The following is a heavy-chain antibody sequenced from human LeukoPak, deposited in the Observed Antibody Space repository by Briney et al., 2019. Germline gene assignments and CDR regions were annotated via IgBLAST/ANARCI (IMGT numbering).Heavy chain of an antibody. CDR3: ARGSTHYDVLTGYHYYFDY. V-gene: IGHV3-20*04. CDR2: INWNGDNT. J-gene: IGHJ4*02. D-gene: IGHD3-9*01. CDR1: GFTFDDYG. Sequence: GGPLSLSCAASGFTFDDYGMSGVRQAPGKGLDWASGINWNGDNTNYADSLKGRFTISRDNAKNSLYLQMNSLRAEDTALYYCARGSTHYDVLTGYHYYFDYWGQGTLVTVSS.